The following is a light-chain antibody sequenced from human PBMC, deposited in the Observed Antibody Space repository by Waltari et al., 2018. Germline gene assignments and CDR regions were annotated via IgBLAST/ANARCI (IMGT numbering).Light chain of an antibody. J-gene: IGLJ2*01. CDR3: CSYAGDYSWI. V-gene: IGLV2-11*01. CDR2: EVS. CDR1: GSAVVGYNY. Sequence: QSALTQPRSVSGSPGQSVTISCTGAGSAVVGYNYVSWYQQHPGRAPKLMLDEVSKRPSGVPDRFSGSKSGNTASLTISGLQAEDEADYYCCSYAGDYSWIFGGGTKVTVL.